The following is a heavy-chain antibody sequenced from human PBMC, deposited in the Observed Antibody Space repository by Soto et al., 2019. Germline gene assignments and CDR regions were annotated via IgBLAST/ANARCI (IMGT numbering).Heavy chain of an antibody. Sequence: EVQLVESGGGLVQPGGSLRLSCAASGFTFSSYWMHWVRQAPGKGLVWVSRIKSDGSGTSYADSVKGRLTISRDNAKNTRYLKMNSLRAEDTAVYYCARGDGDYYDGNGYLGRHWGQGTLVTVSP. J-gene: IGHJ4*02. CDR1: GFTFSSYW. D-gene: IGHD3-22*01. CDR3: ARGDGDYYDGNGYLGRH. V-gene: IGHV3-74*01. CDR2: IKSDGSGT.